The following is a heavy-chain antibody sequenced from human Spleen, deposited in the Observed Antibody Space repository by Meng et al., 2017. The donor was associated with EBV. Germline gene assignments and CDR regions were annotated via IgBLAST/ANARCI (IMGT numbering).Heavy chain of an antibody. CDR1: GFSLSTTGEG. Sequence: QITLKESGPTLVKSTXTLTLTCPSSGFSLSTTGEGVGWIRQSPGKALEWLALIYWDDDKRYSPSLKSRLTITKDTSKNQAILTMTNMDPVDTATYYCAHRGPYNFWSGYYDWFDPWGQGTLVTVSS. J-gene: IGHJ5*02. D-gene: IGHD3-3*01. CDR2: IYWDDDK. CDR3: AHRGPYNFWSGYYDWFDP. V-gene: IGHV2-5*02.